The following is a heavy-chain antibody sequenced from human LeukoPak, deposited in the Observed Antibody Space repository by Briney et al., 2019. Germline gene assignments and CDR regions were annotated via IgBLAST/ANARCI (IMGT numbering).Heavy chain of an antibody. J-gene: IGHJ4*02. CDR2: INDDSSDI. Sequence: PGGSLRLSYAASGFTFSLYAMNWVRQAPGKGLEWVSYINDDSSDIHYAGSVRGRFTISRDDARKTLYLQLSSLRVEDTAVYYCARDTFQPGLIDSWGQGTLVTVSS. CDR1: GFTFSLYA. V-gene: IGHV3-21*05. CDR3: ARDTFQPGLIDS. D-gene: IGHD2-2*01.